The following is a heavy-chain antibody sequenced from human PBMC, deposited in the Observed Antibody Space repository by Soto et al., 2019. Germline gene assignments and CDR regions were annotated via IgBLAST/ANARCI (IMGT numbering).Heavy chain of an antibody. CDR2: LTTNGGIT. V-gene: IGHV3-64D*06. D-gene: IGHD3-10*01. Sequence: EVQLVESGGGLGQPGGSLRLSCSASGLIFSSYAMNWVRQAPGKGLQYVSALTTNGGITYYGDSVKGRCTISRDNSKNTLYLQMTSLRVEDTAVYYCVMMQPRSGGLDVWGQGTTVTVSS. J-gene: IGHJ6*02. CDR3: VMMQPRSGGLDV. CDR1: GLIFSSYA.